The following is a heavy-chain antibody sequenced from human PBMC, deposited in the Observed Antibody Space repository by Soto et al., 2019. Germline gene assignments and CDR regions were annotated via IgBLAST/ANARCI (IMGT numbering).Heavy chain of an antibody. Sequence: SETLSLTCTVSGGSISSYYLNWIRQSPGKGLEWIGYIYYSGSTKYNPSLKSRVTISLDTSKNQFSLNLRSVTAADTAVYYCARSLGGSSGWYYYYGMDVWGQGTTVTVSS. J-gene: IGHJ6*02. V-gene: IGHV4-59*01. D-gene: IGHD6-19*01. CDR2: IYYSGST. CDR1: GGSISSYY. CDR3: ARSLGGSSGWYYYYGMDV.